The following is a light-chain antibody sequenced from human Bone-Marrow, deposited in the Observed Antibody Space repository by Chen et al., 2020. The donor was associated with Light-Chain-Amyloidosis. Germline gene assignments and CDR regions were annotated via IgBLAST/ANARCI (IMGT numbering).Light chain of an antibody. V-gene: IGLV3-21*02. CDR1: NIGSTS. Sequence: SYVLTQPSSVSVAPGQTATIACGGNNIGSTSVRWYQQTPGQAPLRVVHDDSDRPSGIPERLAGSTAGNTATLTLRRVEAGDEADYYCQVWDRSSDCPVFGGGTKLTVL. CDR2: DDS. J-gene: IGLJ3*02. CDR3: QVWDRSSDCPV.